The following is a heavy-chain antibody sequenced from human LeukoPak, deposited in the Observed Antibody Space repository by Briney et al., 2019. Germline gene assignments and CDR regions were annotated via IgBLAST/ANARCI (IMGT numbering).Heavy chain of an antibody. D-gene: IGHD2-2*01. V-gene: IGHV3-30*02. CDR3: ARGVTSWPQGPYHFDY. CDR1: GFTFSDYA. CDR2: IQSNGNEK. Sequence: GGSLRLSCAVSGFTFSDYAMHWVRQAPGKGLKWVASIQSNGNEKYSSDSLKGRFTISRDNSKNTLYLQMNTVRPEDTAVFYCARGVTSWPQGPYHFDYWGQGILITVSS. J-gene: IGHJ4*02.